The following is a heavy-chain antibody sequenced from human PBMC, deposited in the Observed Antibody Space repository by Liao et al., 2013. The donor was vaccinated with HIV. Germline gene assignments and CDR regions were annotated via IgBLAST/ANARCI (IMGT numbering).Heavy chain of an antibody. J-gene: IGHJ3*02. CDR3: ARDKYSDSSGYYPSDNDAFDI. CDR1: GGSISSGDYY. CDR2: IYYSGST. V-gene: IGHV4-30-4*08. Sequence: QVQVQESGPGLVKPSQTLSLTCAVSGGSISSGDYYWSWIRQPPGKGLEWIGYIYYSGSTYYTPSLKSRVTISVDTSKNQFSLKLSSVTAADTAVYYCARDKYSDSSGYYPSDNDAFDIWGQGTMVTVSS. D-gene: IGHD3-22*01.